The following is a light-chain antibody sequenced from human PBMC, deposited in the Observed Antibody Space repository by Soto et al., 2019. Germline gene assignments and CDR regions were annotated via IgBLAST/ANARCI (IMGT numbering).Light chain of an antibody. V-gene: IGKV3-15*01. CDR2: GAS. CDR3: QQYNNRPPLT. Sequence: EIVMTQSPDTLSVSPGERATLSCRASQSVGSKLAWYQQKPGQAPRLLIYGASTRATAIPARFSGSGSGTEFTLTISSLQSEDFAVYYCQQYNNRPPLTFGGGTKVDNK. CDR1: QSVGSK. J-gene: IGKJ4*01.